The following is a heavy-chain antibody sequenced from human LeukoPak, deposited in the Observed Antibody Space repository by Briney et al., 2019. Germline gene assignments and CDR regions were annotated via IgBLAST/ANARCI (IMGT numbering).Heavy chain of an antibody. CDR1: GVSISSSNSY. V-gene: IGHV4-39*01. D-gene: IGHD3/OR15-3a*01. CDR2: IYYSGNA. J-gene: IGHJ4*02. CDR3: ARQTGSGLFILP. Sequence: SETLSLTCTVSGVSISSSNSYWGWIRQPPGKGLEWIGSIYYSGNAYYNASLKSQVSISIDTSKNQFSLRLTSVTAADTAVYYCARQTGSGLFILPGGQGVLVTVSS.